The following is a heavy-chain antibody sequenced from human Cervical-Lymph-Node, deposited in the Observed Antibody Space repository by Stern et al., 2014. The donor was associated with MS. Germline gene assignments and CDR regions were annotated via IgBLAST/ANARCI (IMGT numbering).Heavy chain of an antibody. CDR1: GGSISSSGYY. Sequence: QVQLVESGPGLVKPSQTLSLTCTVSGGSISSSGYYWSWIRQPADKGLEWIGRIHDSGSTYYNPSLQSRVTISMDQAQNQFSLKLPSVTAADTAVYYCATTRWDLFTWNWFDPWGQGTLVTVS. CDR3: ATTRWDLFTWNWFDP. D-gene: IGHD1-26*01. CDR2: IHDSGST. V-gene: IGHV4-61*02. J-gene: IGHJ5*02.